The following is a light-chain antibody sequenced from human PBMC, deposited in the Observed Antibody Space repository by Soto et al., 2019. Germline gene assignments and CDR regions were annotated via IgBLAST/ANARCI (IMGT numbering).Light chain of an antibody. J-gene: IGKJ1*01. V-gene: IGKV1-39*01. Sequence: DIQMTQSPSSLSASVGDRVTITCRASQTITNYLNWYQQKPGKAPKLLIYAASTLLSGVPSRFTGGGSGTDFTLTIDSLQPEDFATYFCQQSYSSPWTFRQGTKVEI. CDR3: QQSYSSPWT. CDR1: QTITNY. CDR2: AAS.